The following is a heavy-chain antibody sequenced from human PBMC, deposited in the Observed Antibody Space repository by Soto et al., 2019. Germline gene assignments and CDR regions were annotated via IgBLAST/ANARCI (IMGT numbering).Heavy chain of an antibody. CDR2: IIPKFGTT. D-gene: IGHD6-19*01. CDR1: GDTFSSHG. Sequence: ASVKVSCKASGDTFSSHGISWVRQAPGQGLEYMGGIIPKFGTTNYAQKFRGRVTITADESTSTAYMEVSSLRYEDTAVYYCARASGRGWYNWFDTWGQGTLVTVSS. V-gene: IGHV1-69*13. J-gene: IGHJ5*02. CDR3: ARASGRGWYNWFDT.